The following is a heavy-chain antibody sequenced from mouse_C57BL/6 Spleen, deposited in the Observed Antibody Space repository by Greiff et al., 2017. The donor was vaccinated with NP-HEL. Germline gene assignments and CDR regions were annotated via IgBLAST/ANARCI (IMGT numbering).Heavy chain of an antibody. V-gene: IGHV1-47*01. CDR3: ARLGNGKGYAMDY. D-gene: IGHD2-1*01. Sequence: QVQLKESGAELVKPGASVKMSCKASGYTFTTYPIEWMKQNHGKSLEWIGNFHPYNDDTKYNEKFKGKATLTVEKSSSTVYLELSRLTSDDSAVYYCARLGNGKGYAMDYWGQGTSVTVSS. CDR1: GYTFTTYP. J-gene: IGHJ4*01. CDR2: FHPYNDDT.